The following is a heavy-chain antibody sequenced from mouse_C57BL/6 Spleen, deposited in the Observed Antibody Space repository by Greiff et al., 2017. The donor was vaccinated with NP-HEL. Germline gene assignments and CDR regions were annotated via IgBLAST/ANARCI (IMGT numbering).Heavy chain of an antibody. V-gene: IGHV1-64*01. CDR1: GYTFTSYW. CDR3: AGSYYSNISWYFDD. CDR2: INPNSGST. J-gene: IGHJ1*03. D-gene: IGHD2-5*01. Sequence: QVQLQQPGAELVKPGASVKLSCKASGYTFTSYWMHWVKQRPGQGLEWIGMINPNSGSTNYNEKFKSKATLTVDKSSSTAYMQLSSLTSEDSAVSECAGSYYSNISWYFDDWGTGTTVTVSS.